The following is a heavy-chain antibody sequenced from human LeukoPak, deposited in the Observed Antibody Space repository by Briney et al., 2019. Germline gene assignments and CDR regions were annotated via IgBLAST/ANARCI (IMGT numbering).Heavy chain of an antibody. Sequence: ASVKVSCQASGGTFSTYVFSWVRQAPGQGHEWMGGFDPEDGETIYAQKFQGRVTMTEDTSTDTAYMELSSLRSEDTAVYYCATDPYSGWQDYWGQGTLVTVSS. V-gene: IGHV1-24*01. D-gene: IGHD6-19*01. CDR3: ATDPYSGWQDY. CDR1: GGTFSTYV. CDR2: FDPEDGET. J-gene: IGHJ4*02.